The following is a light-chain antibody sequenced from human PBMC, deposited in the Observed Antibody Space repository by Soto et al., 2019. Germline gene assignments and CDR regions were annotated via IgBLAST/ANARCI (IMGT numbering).Light chain of an antibody. V-gene: IGKV1-17*01. J-gene: IGKJ1*01. CDR1: QAIRND. CDR3: LQHNTYPRT. CDR2: AAS. Sequence: DIQMTQSPSSLSSSGGERVTSTCRASQAIRNDLGWYQQKPAKAPKRLIYAASSLQSGVPSRFSGSGSGTEFTLTISSLQPEDSATYFCLQHNTYPRTFGQGTKVDIK.